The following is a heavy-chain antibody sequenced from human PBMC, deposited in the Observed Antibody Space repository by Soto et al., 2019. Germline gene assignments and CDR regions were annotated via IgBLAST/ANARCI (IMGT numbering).Heavy chain of an antibody. J-gene: IGHJ4*02. Sequence: SGPTLVNPTETLTLTCTVSGFSLSNARMGVSWIRQPPGKALEWLAHIFSNDEKSYSTSLKSRLTISKDTSKSQVVLTMTNMDPVDTATYYCARILIYYYDSSGYYSPLFDYWGQGTLVTVSS. CDR2: IFSNDEK. CDR1: GFSLSNARMG. V-gene: IGHV2-26*01. CDR3: ARILIYYYDSSGYYSPLFDY. D-gene: IGHD3-22*01.